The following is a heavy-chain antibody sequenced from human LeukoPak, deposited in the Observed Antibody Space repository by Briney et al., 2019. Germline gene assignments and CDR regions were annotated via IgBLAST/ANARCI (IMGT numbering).Heavy chain of an antibody. CDR2: INHSGST. V-gene: IGHV4-34*01. D-gene: IGHD3-3*01. J-gene: IGHJ6*03. Sequence: PSETLSLTCAVYGGSFSGYYWSWIRQPPGKGLEWIGEINHSGSTNYNPSLKSRVTISVDTSKNQFSLKLSSVTAADTAVYYCARGVQGYYDFWSGYYYYYYMDVWGKGTTVTVSS. CDR3: ARGVQGYYDFWSGYYYYYYMDV. CDR1: GGSFSGYY.